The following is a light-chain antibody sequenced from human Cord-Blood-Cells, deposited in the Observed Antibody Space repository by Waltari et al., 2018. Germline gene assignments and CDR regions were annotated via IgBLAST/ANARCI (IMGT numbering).Light chain of an antibody. CDR3: QQYYSTPYT. Sequence: DIVMTQSPDSLAVSLGERDTTNLKSTQSVLYSSNNKNYLAWYQQKPGQPPKLLIYWATTRESGVPDRFSGSGSGTDFTLTISSLQAEDVAVYYCQQYYSTPYTFGQGTKLEIK. CDR1: QSVLYSSNNKNY. J-gene: IGKJ2*01. V-gene: IGKV4-1*01. CDR2: WAT.